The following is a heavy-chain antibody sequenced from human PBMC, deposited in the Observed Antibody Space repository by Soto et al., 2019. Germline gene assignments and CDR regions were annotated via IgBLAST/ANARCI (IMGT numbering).Heavy chain of an antibody. Sequence: SETLSLTCTVSGGSISIGDYYWSWIRQPPGKGLEWIGYIYYSGSTYYNPSLKSRVTISVDTSKNRFSLKLSSVTAADTAVYYCARDPMDIVVVPALNYGMDVWGQGTTVTVSS. CDR1: GGSISIGDYY. V-gene: IGHV4-30-4*01. CDR3: ARDPMDIVVVPALNYGMDV. D-gene: IGHD2-2*03. CDR2: IYYSGST. J-gene: IGHJ6*02.